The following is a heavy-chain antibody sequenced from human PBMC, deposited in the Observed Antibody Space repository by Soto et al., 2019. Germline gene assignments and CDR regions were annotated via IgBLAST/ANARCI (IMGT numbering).Heavy chain of an antibody. Sequence: EVQLLDSGGGLVQPGGSLRLSCAASGFSFSSYAMVWVRQAPGKGLEWVSVISARGGSLYFADSVKGRFTISRDNSKNVLSLEMNSLSAEDTATYFCEKGAIEYSASVDNWGQGTLVVVSS. V-gene: IGHV3-23*01. CDR2: ISARGGSL. J-gene: IGHJ4*02. D-gene: IGHD5-12*01. CDR3: EKGAIEYSASVDN. CDR1: GFSFSSYA.